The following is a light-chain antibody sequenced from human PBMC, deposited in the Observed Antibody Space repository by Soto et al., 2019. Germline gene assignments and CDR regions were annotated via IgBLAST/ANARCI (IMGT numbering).Light chain of an antibody. Sequence: DIQMTQSPSTLSASVGDRVTITCRASQSISGWLAWYQQKPGKAPKLLIYKASSLESGVPSRFSGSGSGTEFTLTISSLQPDEFATYYCQQYNSFTWTFGQGAKVDIK. CDR1: QSISGW. CDR3: QQYNSFTWT. V-gene: IGKV1-5*03. J-gene: IGKJ1*01. CDR2: KAS.